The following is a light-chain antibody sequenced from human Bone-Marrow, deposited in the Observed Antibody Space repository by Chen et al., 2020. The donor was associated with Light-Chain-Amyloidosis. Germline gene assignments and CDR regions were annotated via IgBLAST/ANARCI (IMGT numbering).Light chain of an antibody. CDR1: KSVLYSSNNKNY. CDR2: WAS. Sequence: DIVMTQSPDSLALSLGERATIHCKSSKSVLYSSNNKNYFAWYQQKPGQPPKLLIYWASTRESGVPDRFSGSGSATDFTLTISSLQAEDVAVYYCQHYYSAPLTFGGGTKVEIK. V-gene: IGKV4-1*01. J-gene: IGKJ4*01. CDR3: QHYYSAPLT.